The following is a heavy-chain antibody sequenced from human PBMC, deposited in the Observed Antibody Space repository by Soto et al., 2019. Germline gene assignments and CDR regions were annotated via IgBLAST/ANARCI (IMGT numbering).Heavy chain of an antibody. CDR1: GGSITIGGYC. J-gene: IGHJ5*02. CDR2: ICHSGNT. V-gene: IGHV4-30-2*01. Sequence: SETLSLTCTVSGGSITIGGYCWSWIRQPPGQGLEWIGYICHSGNTYYNPSLKSRVTTSLDRSKNQFSLNLGSVTAADTAVYYCARVWFGESSWFDPWGQGTLVTVSS. D-gene: IGHD3-10*01. CDR3: ARVWFGESSWFDP.